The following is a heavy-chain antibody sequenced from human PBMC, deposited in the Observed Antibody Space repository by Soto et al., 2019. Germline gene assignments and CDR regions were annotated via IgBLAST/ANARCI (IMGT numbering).Heavy chain of an antibody. CDR1: GGSINSGGYC. CDR2: ISYGGST. D-gene: IGHD5-18*01. Sequence: QVQLQESGPGLLKPSQTLSLTCTVSGGSINSGGYCWSWIRQHPGKGLDWIGCISYGGSTSYNPSLKSRVTISVDTSKNQFSRKLTSVTAADTAVYYCSRGILVWGQGALITVSS. J-gene: IGHJ4*02. CDR3: SRGILV. V-gene: IGHV4-31*03.